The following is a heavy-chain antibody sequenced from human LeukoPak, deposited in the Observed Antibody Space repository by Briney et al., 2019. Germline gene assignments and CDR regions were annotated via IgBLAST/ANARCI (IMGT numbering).Heavy chain of an antibody. CDR1: GGSISSYY. D-gene: IGHD5-18*01. V-gene: IGHV4-59*01. CDR2: IYYSGST. J-gene: IGHJ6*03. CDR3: ARDRGYSYGGYYYYYMDV. Sequence: KASETLSLTCTVSGGSISSYYWSWTRQPPGKGLEWIGYIYYSGSTNYNPSLKSRVTISVDTAKNQFSLKLSSVTAADTAVYYCARDRGYSYGGYYYYYMDVWGKGTTVTVSS.